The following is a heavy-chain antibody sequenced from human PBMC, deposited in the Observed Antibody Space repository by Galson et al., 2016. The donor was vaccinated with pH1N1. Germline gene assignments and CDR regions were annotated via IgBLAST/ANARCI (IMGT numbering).Heavy chain of an antibody. D-gene: IGHD3-22*01. CDR2: ISFDGTIK. CDR1: GFSFSGYA. Sequence: SLRLSCAASGFSFSGYAMHWVRQPPGKGLEWVAMISFDGTIKYSADSVKGRFTISRDNSKKTLYLHMSSLRFEDTAMYYCAKGSPMIDYYFDYWGQGTLVTVSS. CDR3: AKGSPMIDYYFDY. J-gene: IGHJ4*02. V-gene: IGHV3-30*18.